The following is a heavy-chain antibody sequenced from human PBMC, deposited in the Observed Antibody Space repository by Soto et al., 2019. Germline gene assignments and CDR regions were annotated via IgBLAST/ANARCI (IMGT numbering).Heavy chain of an antibody. V-gene: IGHV3-74*01. Sequence: EVQLVESGGGLVQPGGSLRLYCAGSGFTFSNYWMHWVRQAPGKGLEWVSRIDHDGPTDYADSVRGRFTISRDNAENTLYLQMNRLRPEDTAVYYCVRDSHGDYWGQGTLVTVSS. CDR1: GFTFSNYW. J-gene: IGHJ4*02. CDR3: VRDSHGDY. CDR2: IDHDGPT.